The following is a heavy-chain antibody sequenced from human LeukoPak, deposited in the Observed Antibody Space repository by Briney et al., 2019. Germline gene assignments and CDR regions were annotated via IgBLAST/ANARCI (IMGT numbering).Heavy chain of an antibody. CDR3: ASRGKAVANWFDP. J-gene: IGHJ5*02. CDR1: GYTFTGYY. CDR2: INPNSGGT. D-gene: IGHD6-19*01. Sequence: ASVKVSCKASGYTFTGYYMHWVRQAPGQGLEWMGWINPNSGGTNYAQKFQGRVTITADESTSTAYMELSSLRSEDTAVYYCASRGKAVANWFDPWGQGTLVTVSS. V-gene: IGHV1-2*02.